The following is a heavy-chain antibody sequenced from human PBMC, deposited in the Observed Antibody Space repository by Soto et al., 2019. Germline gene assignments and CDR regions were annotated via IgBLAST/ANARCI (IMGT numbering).Heavy chain of an antibody. Sequence: SETLSLTCSVSGGSISDTSYSWGWIRQPPGKGLEWIGYIYYSGSTNYNPSLKSRVTISVDTSKNQFSLKLSSVTAADTAVYYCARGPAAMARGISYYYYYMDVWGKGTTVTVSS. CDR1: GGSISDTSYS. V-gene: IGHV4-61*05. CDR2: IYYSGST. D-gene: IGHD2-2*01. CDR3: ARGPAAMARGISYYYYYMDV. J-gene: IGHJ6*03.